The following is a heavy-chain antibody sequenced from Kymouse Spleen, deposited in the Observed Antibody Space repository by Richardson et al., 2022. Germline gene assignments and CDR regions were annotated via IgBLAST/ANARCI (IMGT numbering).Heavy chain of an antibody. CDR2: ISYDGSNK. CDR3: AKDRARPDYYGMDV. D-gene: IGHD6-6*01. CDR1: GFTFSSYG. J-gene: IGHJ6*02. V-gene: IGHV3-30*18. Sequence: QVQLVESGGGVVQPGRSLRLSCAASGFTFSSYGMHWVRQAPGKGLEWVAVISYDGSNKYYADSVKGRFTISRDNSKNTLYLQMNSLRAEDTAVYYCAKDRARPDYYGMDVWGQGTTVTVSS.